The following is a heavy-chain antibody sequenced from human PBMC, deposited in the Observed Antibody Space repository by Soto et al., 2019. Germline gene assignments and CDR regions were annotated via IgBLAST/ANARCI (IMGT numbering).Heavy chain of an antibody. CDR1: GFTFSNYG. V-gene: IGHV3-30*18. CDR3: AKAGGGSYFDY. CDR2: ISNDGSNQ. J-gene: IGHJ4*02. Sequence: ESGGGVVQPGRSLRLSCAASGFTFSNYGMHWVRQAPGKGLEWVAGISNDGSNQYYADSLKGRFTISRDNSKNTLYLQMNSLGAEDTAVYYCAKAGGGSYFDYWGQGTLVTVSS. D-gene: IGHD1-26*01.